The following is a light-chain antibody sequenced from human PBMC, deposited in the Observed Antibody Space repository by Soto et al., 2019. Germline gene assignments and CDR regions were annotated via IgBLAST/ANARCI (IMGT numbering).Light chain of an antibody. Sequence: QSVLTQPPSASGTPGQRVVISRSGSSSNIGSNIVNWYQQIPGTAPKLLIYGDNQRPSGVPDRFSVSKSGTPASLAISGLQSEDEADYYCAAWDDSLNGVVFGGGTKLTVL. CDR2: GDN. CDR3: AAWDDSLNGVV. CDR1: SSNIGSNI. V-gene: IGLV1-44*01. J-gene: IGLJ2*01.